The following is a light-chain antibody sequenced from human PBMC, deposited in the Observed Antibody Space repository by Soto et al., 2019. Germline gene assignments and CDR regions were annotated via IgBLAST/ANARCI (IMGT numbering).Light chain of an antibody. Sequence: DIQMTQSPSTLSASVGDRVTITCRASQSISSWLAWYQQKPGKAPRLLIYDASYLERRVPSMFSGSGSGTEFTLTISDLQPDDLATYYCQQYNSFWTFGQGTKVEI. CDR1: QSISSW. CDR3: QQYNSFWT. CDR2: DAS. V-gene: IGKV1-5*01. J-gene: IGKJ1*01.